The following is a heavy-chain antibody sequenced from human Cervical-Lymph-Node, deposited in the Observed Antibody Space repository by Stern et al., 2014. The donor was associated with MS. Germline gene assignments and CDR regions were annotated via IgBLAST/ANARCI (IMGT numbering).Heavy chain of an antibody. J-gene: IGHJ4*02. CDR1: GGSLSTLD. V-gene: IGHV1-69*19. Sequence: HVQLVESGAEVKRPESSVKVSCKTSGGSLSTLDISWVRQAPGQGLEWVGEIMPLLGTAHYEQKFKGRLTITADDSTSTVYMELSSLKSEDTAIYFCARHQAGIAANWGQGTLVTVTS. CDR3: ARHQAGIAAN. D-gene: IGHD6-13*01. CDR2: IMPLLGTA.